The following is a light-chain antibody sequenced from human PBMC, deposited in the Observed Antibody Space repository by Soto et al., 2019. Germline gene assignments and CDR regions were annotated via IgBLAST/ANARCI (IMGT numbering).Light chain of an antibody. CDR2: GAS. V-gene: IGKV3-20*01. Sequence: EIVLTQSPGTLSLSPGERATLSCRASQSVSSNYLAWYQQKPGQSPRLLIYGASSRATGIPHRFSGSGSGTDFTLTISRLEPEDFAVYYCQQYGSSPPTTFGQGTKVEIK. CDR1: QSVSSNY. J-gene: IGKJ1*01. CDR3: QQYGSSPPTT.